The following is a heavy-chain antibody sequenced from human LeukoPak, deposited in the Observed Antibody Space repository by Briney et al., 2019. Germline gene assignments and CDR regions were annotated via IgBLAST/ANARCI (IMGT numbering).Heavy chain of an antibody. Sequence: KPGGSLRLSCAASGFTFSDYYMSWIRQAPGKGLEWVSYISSSGSTIYYADSVKGRFTISRDNAKNSLYLQMNSLRAEDTAVYYCAKDYVWGSYRWESYFDYRGQGTLVTVSS. CDR1: GFTFSDYY. CDR2: ISSSGSTI. J-gene: IGHJ4*02. CDR3: AKDYVWGSYRWESYFDY. V-gene: IGHV3-11*04. D-gene: IGHD3-16*02.